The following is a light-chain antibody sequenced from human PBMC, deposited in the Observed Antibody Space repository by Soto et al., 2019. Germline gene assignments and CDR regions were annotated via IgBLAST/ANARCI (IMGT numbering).Light chain of an antibody. CDR3: QQYNSYSPT. V-gene: IGKV1-5*03. Sequence: DIQMTQSPSTLSASVGDRVTISCRASQSISTWLAWYQQKPGKAPNLLIYKASSFESGVPSRFSGSGSGTEFTLTISSLQPDDFATYYCQQYNSYSPTFGPGTKVDIK. CDR2: KAS. CDR1: QSISTW. J-gene: IGKJ3*01.